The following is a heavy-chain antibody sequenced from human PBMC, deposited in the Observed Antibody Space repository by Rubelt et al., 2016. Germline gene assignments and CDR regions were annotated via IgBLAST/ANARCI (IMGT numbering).Heavy chain of an antibody. CDR3: ARDWSEGQGPLNS. Sequence: GKGLEWVSDISGSGLTTYYADSVKGRFTISRDNSKNTLYLQMNSLRADDTAVYYCARDWSEGQGPLNSWGQGTLVTVSS. V-gene: IGHV3-23*01. D-gene: IGHD3-3*01. J-gene: IGHJ4*02. CDR2: ISGSGLTT.